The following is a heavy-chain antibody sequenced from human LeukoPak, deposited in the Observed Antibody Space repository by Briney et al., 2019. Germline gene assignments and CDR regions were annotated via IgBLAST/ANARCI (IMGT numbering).Heavy chain of an antibody. D-gene: IGHD3-9*01. CDR3: ARGYYDILTGYYFEYFQH. CDR2: ISSSSGYI. CDR1: GFTFSSYS. Sequence: GGSLRLSCAASGFTFSSYSMNWDRQAPGKGLEWVSSISSSSGYIYYADSVKGRFTISRDNAKNSLYLQMNSLRAEDTAVYYCARGYYDILTGYYFEYFQHWGQGTLVTVSS. V-gene: IGHV3-21*01. J-gene: IGHJ1*01.